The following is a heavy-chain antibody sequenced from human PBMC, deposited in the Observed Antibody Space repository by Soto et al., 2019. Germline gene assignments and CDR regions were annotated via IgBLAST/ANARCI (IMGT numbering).Heavy chain of an antibody. CDR1: GVSFSGYY. D-gene: IGHD6-19*01. CDR3: ASGAGSGGDYYYYGMDV. V-gene: IGHV4-34*01. J-gene: IGHJ6*02. CDR2: INHSGSI. Sequence: QVQLQQWGAGLLKPSETLSLTCGVYGVSFSGYYWSWIRQPPGKGLEWIGEINHSGSIKYNPSLKSRVTISADTSKNHFSLKLSSVTAAETAVYYCASGAGSGGDYYYYGMDVWGQGTTVTVSS.